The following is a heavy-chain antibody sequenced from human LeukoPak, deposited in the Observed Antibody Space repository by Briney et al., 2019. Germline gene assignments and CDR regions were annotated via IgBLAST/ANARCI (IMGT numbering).Heavy chain of an antibody. CDR3: ARPYTSGWYGAFDI. Sequence: SETLSLTCTVSGGSISSYCWSWIRQPPGKGLEWIGYIYHSGSTNYNPSLKSRVTMSVDTSKNRISLKLSSVTAADTAVYYCARPYTSGWYGAFDIWGQGTMVTVSS. D-gene: IGHD6-19*01. CDR2: IYHSGST. CDR1: GGSISSYC. V-gene: IGHV4-59*08. J-gene: IGHJ3*02.